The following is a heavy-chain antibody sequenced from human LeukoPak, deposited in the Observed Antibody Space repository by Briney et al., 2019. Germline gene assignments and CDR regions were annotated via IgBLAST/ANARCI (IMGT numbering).Heavy chain of an antibody. J-gene: IGHJ2*01. D-gene: IGHD3-22*01. CDR2: IYYSGST. CDR3: AREYYYDKYFDL. CDR1: GGSISSYY. Sequence: PSETLSLTCTVPGGSISSYYWSWIRQPPGKGLEWIGYIYYSGSTNYNPSLKSRVTISVDTSKNQFSLKLSSVTAADTAVYYCAREYYYDKYFDLWGRGTLVTVSS. V-gene: IGHV4-59*01.